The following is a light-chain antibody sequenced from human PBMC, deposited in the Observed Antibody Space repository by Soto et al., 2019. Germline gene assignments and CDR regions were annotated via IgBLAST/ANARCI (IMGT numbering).Light chain of an antibody. Sequence: QSVLTQPRSVSGSPGQSVTISCTGTSSDVGGYNYVSWYQQHPGKAPKLMIYDVNKRPSGVPDRFSGSKSGNTASLTISGLQAADEADYCCGSYAGSNTWVFGGGTKLTVL. CDR2: DVN. CDR3: GSYAGSNTWV. CDR1: SSDVGGYNY. V-gene: IGLV2-11*01. J-gene: IGLJ3*02.